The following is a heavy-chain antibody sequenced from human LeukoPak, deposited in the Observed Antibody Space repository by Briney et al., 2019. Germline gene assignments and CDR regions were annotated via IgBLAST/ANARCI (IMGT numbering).Heavy chain of an antibody. Sequence: SETLSLTCTVSGGSIISSSYYWGWIRQPPGKGLEWIGSIYYSGSTYYNPSLKSRVTISVDTSKNQFSLKLSSVTAADTAVYYCARLCSGGSCKTVDYSGQGSLVTVSS. J-gene: IGHJ4*02. CDR2: IYYSGST. D-gene: IGHD2-15*01. CDR3: ARLCSGGSCKTVDY. V-gene: IGHV4-39*01. CDR1: GGSIISSSYY.